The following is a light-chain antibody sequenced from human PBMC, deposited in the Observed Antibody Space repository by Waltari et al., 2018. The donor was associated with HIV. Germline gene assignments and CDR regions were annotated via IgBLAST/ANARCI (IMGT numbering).Light chain of an antibody. V-gene: IGLV2-14*01. J-gene: IGLJ1*01. Sequence: QSAPTQPASVSGSPGQSITISCTGTSSDIGHYKYVSWYQQSPGKAPKLMIYEVSNRPSGVSNRFSGSKSGNTASLTISEDEADYYCSSYISTTTLFGTGTKVTVL. CDR1: SSDIGHYKY. CDR2: EVS. CDR3: SSYISTTTL.